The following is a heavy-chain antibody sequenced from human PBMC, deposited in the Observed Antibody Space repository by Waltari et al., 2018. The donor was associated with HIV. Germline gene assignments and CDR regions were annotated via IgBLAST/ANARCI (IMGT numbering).Heavy chain of an antibody. Sequence: QVTLRESGPALVKPTQTLTLTCSVSGFSLSTSGMCMSWIRQPPGKALEWLARIDWNDDKYYITSLKTRLTISKDTSKNQVVLTMTNMNPVDTATYYCARMPMTTVTTNHAFDVWGQGTMVTVSS. V-gene: IGHV2-70*15. CDR2: IDWNDDK. D-gene: IGHD4-17*01. CDR3: ARMPMTTVTTNHAFDV. J-gene: IGHJ3*01. CDR1: GFSLSTSGMC.